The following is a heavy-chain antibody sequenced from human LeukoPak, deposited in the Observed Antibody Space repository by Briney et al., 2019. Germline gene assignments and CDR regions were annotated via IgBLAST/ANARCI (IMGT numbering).Heavy chain of an antibody. CDR1: GGSISSSSYY. CDR2: IYYSGST. Sequence: SETLSLTCTVSGGSISSSSYYWGWIRQPPGKGLEWIGSIYYSGSTYYNPSLKSRVTISVDTSKNQFSLKLSSVTAADTAVYYCARETRITMIVVVINGAFDIWGQGTMVTVSS. CDR3: ARETRITMIVVVINGAFDI. V-gene: IGHV4-39*07. D-gene: IGHD3-22*01. J-gene: IGHJ3*02.